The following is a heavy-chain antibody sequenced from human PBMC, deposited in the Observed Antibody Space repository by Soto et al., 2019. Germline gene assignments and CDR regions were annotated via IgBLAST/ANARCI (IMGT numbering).Heavy chain of an antibody. Sequence: SLRLSCAASGFTFSSYGMHWVRQAPGKGLEWVAVISYDGSNKYYADSVKGRFTISRDNSKNTLYLQMNSLRAEDTAVYYCAPDYDILTGYSSAHFDYWGQGTLVTVS. D-gene: IGHD3-9*01. CDR2: ISYDGSNK. CDR1: GFTFSSYG. CDR3: APDYDILTGYSSAHFDY. J-gene: IGHJ4*02. V-gene: IGHV3-30*03.